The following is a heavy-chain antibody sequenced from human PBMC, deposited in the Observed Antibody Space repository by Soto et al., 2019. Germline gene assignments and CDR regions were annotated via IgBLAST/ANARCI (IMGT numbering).Heavy chain of an antibody. CDR3: AKEGVLYSSGSGLRFDY. D-gene: IGHD6-19*01. CDR2: ISYDGSNK. Sequence: AGGSLRLSCAASGFTFSSYGMHWVRQAPGKGLEWVAVISYDGSNKYYADSVKGRFTISRDNSKNTLYLQMNSLRAEDTAVYYCAKEGVLYSSGSGLRFDYWGQGTLVTVSS. CDR1: GFTFSSYG. V-gene: IGHV3-30*18. J-gene: IGHJ4*02.